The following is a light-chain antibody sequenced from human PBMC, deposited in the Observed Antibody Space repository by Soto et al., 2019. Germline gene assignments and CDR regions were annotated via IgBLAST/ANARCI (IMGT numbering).Light chain of an antibody. J-gene: IGLJ1*01. V-gene: IGLV2-23*02. CDR3: CSYAGTVAYV. CDR2: EFI. CDR1: GSVVCAYNF. Sequence: QSVLTQPASVSGSPGQSITISCAGTGSVVCAYNFVSWHQQHPGKALKLIICEFITRPSGISNRFSGSKSGDTASLTISGLQAEDEADYFCCSYAGTVAYVFGTGTKVTVL.